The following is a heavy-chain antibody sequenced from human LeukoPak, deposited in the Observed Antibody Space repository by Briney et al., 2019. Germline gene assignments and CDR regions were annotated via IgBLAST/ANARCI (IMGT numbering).Heavy chain of an antibody. CDR1: GGSISSGDYY. V-gene: IGHV4-31*03. D-gene: IGHD3-3*01. CDR3: ARVRFVEWLPFDY. Sequence: SQTLPLTCTVSGGSISSGDYYWTWIRQHPGKGLEWIGSIYYSGSTYYNPSLKSRVTISIDTSKNQFSLRLSSVTAADTAVYYCARVRFVEWLPFDYWGQGTLVIVSS. J-gene: IGHJ4*02. CDR2: IYYSGST.